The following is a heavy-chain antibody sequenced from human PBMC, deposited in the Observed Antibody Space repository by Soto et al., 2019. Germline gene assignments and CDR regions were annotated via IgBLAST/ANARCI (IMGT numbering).Heavy chain of an antibody. D-gene: IGHD4-17*01. CDR1: GGSISSGGYY. J-gene: IGHJ6*02. V-gene: IGHV4-31*03. Sequence: QVQLQESGPGLVKPSQTLSLTCTVSGGSISSGGYYWSWIRQHPGKGLEWIGYIYYSGSTYYNPSLKRRVPISVDTSKSQFSRKLSSVTAADTAVYYCASGLRGHDYGDYGHGMDVWGQGTTVTVSS. CDR3: ASGLRGHDYGDYGHGMDV. CDR2: IYYSGST.